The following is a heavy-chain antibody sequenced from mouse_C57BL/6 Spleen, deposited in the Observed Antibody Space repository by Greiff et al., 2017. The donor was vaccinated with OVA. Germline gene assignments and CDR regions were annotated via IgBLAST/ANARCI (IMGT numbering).Heavy chain of an antibody. Sequence: QVQLQQPGAELVKPGASVKLSCKASGYTFTSYWMHWVKQRPGQGLEWIGMIHPNSGSTNYNEKFKSTATLTVDKSSSTAYMQLSSLTSEDSAVYYCARGGGNPYAMDYWGQGTSVTVAS. J-gene: IGHJ4*01. V-gene: IGHV1-64*01. CDR2: IHPNSGST. D-gene: IGHD2-1*01. CDR1: GYTFTSYW. CDR3: ARGGGNPYAMDY.